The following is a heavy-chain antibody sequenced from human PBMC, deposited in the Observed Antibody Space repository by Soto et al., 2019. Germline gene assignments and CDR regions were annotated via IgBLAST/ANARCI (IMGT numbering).Heavy chain of an antibody. D-gene: IGHD3-16*01. CDR2: INNDGGNI. Sequence: GGSLRLSCRGSGFTFSNSWMHWVRHTPGKGLVWVSRINNDGGNIYYADSVKGRFTISRDNSKNTLYVQVKSLRPEDTAVYYCAKGILSATIGPYAMDVWGQGTTVTVSS. CDR3: AKGILSATIGPYAMDV. J-gene: IGHJ6*02. V-gene: IGHV3-30*02. CDR1: GFTFSNSW.